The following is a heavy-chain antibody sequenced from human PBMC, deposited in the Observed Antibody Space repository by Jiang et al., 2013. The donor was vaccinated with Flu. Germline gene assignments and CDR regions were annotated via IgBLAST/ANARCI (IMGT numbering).Heavy chain of an antibody. D-gene: IGHD3-10*01. CDR1: GGSISSGSYY. J-gene: IGHJ4*02. CDR2: IYTSGST. CDR3: ARDGGVRGVIKGLDY. V-gene: IGHV4-61*02. Sequence: PGLVKPSQTLSLTCTVSGGSISSGSYYWSWIRQPAGKGLEWIGRIYTSGSTNYNPSLKSRVTISVDTSKNQFSLKLSSVTAADTAVYYCARDGGVRGVIKGLDYWGQGTLVTVSS.